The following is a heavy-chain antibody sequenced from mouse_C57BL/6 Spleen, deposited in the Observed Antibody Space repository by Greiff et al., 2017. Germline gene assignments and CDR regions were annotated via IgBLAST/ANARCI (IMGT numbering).Heavy chain of an antibody. Sequence: QVQLQQSGAELVRPGASVKLSCKASGYTFTDYYINWVKQRPGQGLEWIARIYPGSGNTYYNEKFKGKATLPAEKSSSTAYMQLSSLTSEDSAVYYCARERTTMVTTRYFDYWGQGTTVTVSS. CDR2: IYPGSGNT. CDR3: ARERTTMVTTRYFDY. V-gene: IGHV1-76*01. D-gene: IGHD2-2*01. CDR1: GYTFTDYY. J-gene: IGHJ2*01.